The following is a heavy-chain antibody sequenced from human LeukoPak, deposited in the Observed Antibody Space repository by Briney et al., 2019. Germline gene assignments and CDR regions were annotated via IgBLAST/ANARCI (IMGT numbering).Heavy chain of an antibody. Sequence: ASVKVSCKASGGTFSSYAISWVRQAPGQGLEWMGGIIPIFGTANYAQKFQGRVTITTDESTSTAYMELNSLRAEDTAVYYCARDQSIAARPFDYWGQGTLVTVSS. CDR2: IIPIFGTA. V-gene: IGHV1-69*05. CDR1: GGTFSSYA. D-gene: IGHD6-6*01. CDR3: ARDQSIAARPFDY. J-gene: IGHJ4*02.